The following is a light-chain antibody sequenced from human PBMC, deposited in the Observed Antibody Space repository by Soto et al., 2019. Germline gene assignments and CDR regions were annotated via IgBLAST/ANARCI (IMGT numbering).Light chain of an antibody. Sequence: EIVLTQSPATLSLSPGERATLSCRASQSVGSSLAWYQQRPGQAPRLLIYAASSRAAGIPTRFSGSGSGTDFTLTISSLQPEDFAVYYCQQYDDWPPFTFGQGTRLDI. CDR2: AAS. J-gene: IGKJ2*01. CDR3: QQYDDWPPFT. V-gene: IGKV3-11*01. CDR1: QSVGSS.